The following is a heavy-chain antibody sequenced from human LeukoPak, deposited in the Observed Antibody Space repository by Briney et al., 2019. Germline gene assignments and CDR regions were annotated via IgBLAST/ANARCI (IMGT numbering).Heavy chain of an antibody. V-gene: IGHV3-33*01. Sequence: PGGSLRLSCAASGFTFSSYGMHWVRQAPGKGLELVAVIWYDGSNKYYADSVKGRFTISRDNSKNTLYLQMNSLRAEDTAVYYCARAYSGSRYYFDYWGQGTLVTVSS. J-gene: IGHJ4*02. CDR3: ARAYSGSRYYFDY. CDR1: GFTFSSYG. D-gene: IGHD1-26*01. CDR2: IWYDGSNK.